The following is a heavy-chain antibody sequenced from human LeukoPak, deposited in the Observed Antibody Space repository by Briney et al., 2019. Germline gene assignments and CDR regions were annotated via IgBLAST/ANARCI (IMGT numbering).Heavy chain of an antibody. D-gene: IGHD1-26*01. CDR1: GGSISSGSYY. CDR2: IYTSGST. J-gene: IGHJ3*02. Sequence: SETLSLTCTVSGGSISSGSYYWSWIRQPAGKGLEWIGRIYTSGSTNYNPSLKSRVTISVDTSKNQFSLKLSSVTAADTAVYYCARDGRGWELSGDGAFDIWGQGTMVTVSS. CDR3: ARDGRGWELSGDGAFDI. V-gene: IGHV4-61*02.